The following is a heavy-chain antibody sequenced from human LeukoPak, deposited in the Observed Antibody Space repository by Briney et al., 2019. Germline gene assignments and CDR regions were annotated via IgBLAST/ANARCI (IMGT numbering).Heavy chain of an antibody. V-gene: IGHV1-2*02. Sequence: GASVKVSCKASGYTLTGYYMHWVRQAPGQGLEWMGWINPNSGGTNYAQKLQGRVSITRATSISTAYMELSRLRSDETAVYYCAREKVGFGEFLAVLDAFDIWGQGTMVTVSS. CDR2: INPNSGGT. J-gene: IGHJ3*02. CDR1: GYTLTGYY. CDR3: AREKVGFGEFLAVLDAFDI. D-gene: IGHD3-10*01.